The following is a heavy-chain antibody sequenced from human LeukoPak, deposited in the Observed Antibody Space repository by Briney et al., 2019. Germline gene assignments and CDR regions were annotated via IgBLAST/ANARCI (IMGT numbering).Heavy chain of an antibody. V-gene: IGHV3-15*01. Sequence: GGSLRLSCAASGFSFSNAWMSWVRQGPGKGLEWVGRIKSRTDGGTTDYAAPVKGRFTNSRDDSKKMLYLQMNNLKTEDTAVYYCSTDMELLGAFDIWGQGTMVTVSS. D-gene: IGHD1-26*01. CDR3: STDMELLGAFDI. J-gene: IGHJ3*02. CDR2: IKSRTDGGTT. CDR1: GFSFSNAW.